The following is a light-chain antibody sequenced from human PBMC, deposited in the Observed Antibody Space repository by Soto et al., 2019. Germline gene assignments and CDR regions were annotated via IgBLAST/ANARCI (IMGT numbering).Light chain of an antibody. CDR3: CSYAGTSSWV. Sequence: QSALTQPASVSGSPGQSITISCTGSNNDIGGYNFVSWYQQRPGRAPKLMIFEATKRPSGVPPRFSGSKSGNTASLTISGLQAEDEADYYCCSYAGTSSWVFGGGTKLTVL. CDR1: NNDIGGYNF. V-gene: IGLV2-23*01. J-gene: IGLJ3*02. CDR2: EAT.